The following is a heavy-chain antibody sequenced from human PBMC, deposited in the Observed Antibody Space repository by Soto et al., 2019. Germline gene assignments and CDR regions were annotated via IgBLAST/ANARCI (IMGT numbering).Heavy chain of an antibody. CDR2: INHSGST. V-gene: IGHV4-34*01. CDR3: ARTTVNRYYYYYYMDV. Sequence: IRQPPGKGLEWIGEINHSGSTNYNPSLKSRVTISVDTSKNQFSLKLSSVTAADTAVYYCARTTVNRYYYYYYMDVWGKGTTVTVSS. J-gene: IGHJ6*03. D-gene: IGHD4-4*01.